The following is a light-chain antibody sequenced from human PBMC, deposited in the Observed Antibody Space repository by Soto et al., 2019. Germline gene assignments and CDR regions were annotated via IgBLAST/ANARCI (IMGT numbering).Light chain of an antibody. V-gene: IGKV1-39*01. J-gene: IGKJ4*01. Sequence: DIQMTQSPSSLSASVGDRVTITCRESQSISSSLNWYQQKPGKAPKLLIYAASSLQSGVPSRFSGSGSGTDFTLTISSLQPEDFATYYCPQSYSTPLTFGGGTKVEIK. CDR3: PQSYSTPLT. CDR2: AAS. CDR1: QSISSS.